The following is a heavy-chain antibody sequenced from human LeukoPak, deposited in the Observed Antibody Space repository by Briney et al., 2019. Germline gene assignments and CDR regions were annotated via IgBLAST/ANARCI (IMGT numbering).Heavy chain of an antibody. CDR1: GFTFVDYG. CDR2: INYNGAIT. Sequence: GGSLRLSCATSGFTFVDYGLSWVHRAPGKGLEWLCAINYNGAITDYADSVKGRFTISRDNAKNSLYLRMDSLRAEDTALYYCARDRLGPSFSVSHFDLWGQGTLVTVSS. V-gene: IGHV3-20*04. J-gene: IGHJ4*02. CDR3: ARDRLGPSFSVSHFDL. D-gene: IGHD3-3*02.